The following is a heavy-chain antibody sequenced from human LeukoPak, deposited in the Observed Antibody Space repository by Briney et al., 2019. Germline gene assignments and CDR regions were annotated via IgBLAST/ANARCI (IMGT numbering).Heavy chain of an antibody. CDR1: GGSISSYY. Sequence: SETLSLTCTVSGGSISSYYWSWIRQPPGKGLEWIGYIYYSGSTNYNPSLKSRVPISVDTSKNQFSLKLSSVTAADPAVYYCAREPIFGVLDVWGKGTTVTVSS. J-gene: IGHJ6*04. V-gene: IGHV4-59*01. D-gene: IGHD3-3*01. CDR2: IYYSGST. CDR3: AREPIFGVLDV.